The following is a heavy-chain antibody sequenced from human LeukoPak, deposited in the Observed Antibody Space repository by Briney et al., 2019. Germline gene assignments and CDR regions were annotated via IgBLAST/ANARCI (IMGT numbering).Heavy chain of an antibody. D-gene: IGHD2-2*01. CDR2: IWYDGSNK. Sequence: GGSLRLSCAASGFTFSSYGMHWVRQAPGKGLEWVAVIWYDGSNKYYADSVKGRFTISRDDSKNTLYLQMNSLRAEDTAVYFCARGGHCSTTSCSNYDGMDVWGQGTTLTVSS. CDR1: GFTFSSYG. J-gene: IGHJ6*02. V-gene: IGHV3-33*01. CDR3: ARGGHCSTTSCSNYDGMDV.